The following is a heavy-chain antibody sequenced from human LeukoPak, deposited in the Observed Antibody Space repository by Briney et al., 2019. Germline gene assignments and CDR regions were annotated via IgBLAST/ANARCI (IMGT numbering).Heavy chain of an antibody. CDR2: INSGSSDI. V-gene: IGHV3-21*05. Sequence: GGSLRLSCAASGFTFSLYAMNWFRQAPGKGLEWVSYINSGSSDIHYTESVRGRFTFSRDNAKKILYLQMNSLRAEDTAVYYCARDTYEPGLIDFWGQGTLVSVSS. D-gene: IGHD3-3*01. CDR3: ARDTYEPGLIDF. CDR1: GFTFSLYA. J-gene: IGHJ4*02.